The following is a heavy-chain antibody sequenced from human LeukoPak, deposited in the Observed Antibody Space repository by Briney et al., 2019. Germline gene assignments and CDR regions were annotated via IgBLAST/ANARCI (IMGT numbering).Heavy chain of an antibody. CDR3: ARPHYDILTGYSLGVFDI. CDR1: GGSFSGYY. D-gene: IGHD3-9*01. Sequence: SETLSLTCAVYGGSFSGYYWSWIRQPPGKGLEWIGEINHSGSTNYNPSLKSRVTISVDTSKNQFSLKLSSVTAADTAVYYCARPHYDILTGYSLGVFDIWGEGTMVTVSS. CDR2: INHSGST. J-gene: IGHJ3*02. V-gene: IGHV4-34*01.